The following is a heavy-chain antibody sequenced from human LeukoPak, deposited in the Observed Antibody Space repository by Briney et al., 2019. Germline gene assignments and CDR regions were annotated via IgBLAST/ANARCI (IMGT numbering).Heavy chain of an antibody. J-gene: IGHJ4*02. CDR2: TSSNGEVK. Sequence: PGGSLRLSCVASGFILENHAMSWIRQAPGKGLEWVSGTSSNGEVKYYPDSVKGRFTVSRDNSKDTLYLQMDSLGVEDTAMYYCARDFNWNEPYYFDYWGPGTLVTVSS. D-gene: IGHD1-1*01. CDR1: GFILENHA. CDR3: ARDFNWNEPYYFDY. V-gene: IGHV3-23*01.